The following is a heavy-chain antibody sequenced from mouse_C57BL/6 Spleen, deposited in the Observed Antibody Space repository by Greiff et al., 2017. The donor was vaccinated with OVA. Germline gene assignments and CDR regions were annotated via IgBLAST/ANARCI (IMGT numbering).Heavy chain of an antibody. D-gene: IGHD1-1*02. CDR1: GYTFTSYW. Sequence: QVQLKQPGAELVRPGSSVKLSCKASGYTFTSYWMHWVKQRPIQGLEWIGNIDPSDSETHYNQKFKDKATLTVDKSSSTAYMQLSSLTSEDSAVYYCARTYGGAMDYWGQGTSVTVSS. CDR3: ARTYGGAMDY. J-gene: IGHJ4*01. CDR2: IDPSDSET. V-gene: IGHV1-52*01.